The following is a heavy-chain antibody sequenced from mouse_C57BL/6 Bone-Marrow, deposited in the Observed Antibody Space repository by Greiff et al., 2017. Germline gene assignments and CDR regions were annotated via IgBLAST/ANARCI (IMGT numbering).Heavy chain of an antibody. CDR3: AREGVTTTD. J-gene: IGHJ2*01. V-gene: IGHV5-4*01. CDR2: ISDGGSYT. Sequence: EVKLVESGGGLVKPGGSLKLSCAASGFTFSSYAMSWVRQTPEKRLEWVATISDGGSYTYYPDNVKGRFTISRDNAKNNLYLQMSHLKSEDTAMYYCAREGVTTTDWGQGTTLTVPS. CDR1: GFTFSSYA. D-gene: IGHD2-1*01.